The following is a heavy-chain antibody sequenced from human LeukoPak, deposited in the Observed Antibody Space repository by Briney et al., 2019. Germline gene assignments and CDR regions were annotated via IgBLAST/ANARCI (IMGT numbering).Heavy chain of an antibody. CDR3: ARDRGVAPVDDPFDV. D-gene: IGHD1-26*01. V-gene: IGHV4-61*02. J-gene: IGHJ3*01. CDR2: ISTRWCT. CDR1: GVSINSANYY. Sequence: PSETLSLTCTVSGVSINSANYYWNWIRQPAGKGLEWIGRISTRWCTNYKPSLKSRVTISVDTSKNQFSLRLSSVTAADTAVYYCARDRGVAPVDDPFDVWGHGTMLTVSS.